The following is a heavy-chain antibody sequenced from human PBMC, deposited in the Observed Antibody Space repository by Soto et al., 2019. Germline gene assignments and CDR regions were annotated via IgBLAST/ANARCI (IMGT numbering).Heavy chain of an antibody. CDR2: ITDTGVST. CDR1: GFTFYAYA. CDR3: SIVRVADSALDH. D-gene: IGHD3-10*02. V-gene: IGHV3-23*01. Sequence: PGGSLRLSCTASGFTFYAYAMSWVRQAPGKGLEWVSGITDTGVSTYYADSVKGRFTISRDNSKNTLFLHMRNLRRDDTAVYYCSIVRVADSALDHWGQGTLVTVSS. J-gene: IGHJ4*02.